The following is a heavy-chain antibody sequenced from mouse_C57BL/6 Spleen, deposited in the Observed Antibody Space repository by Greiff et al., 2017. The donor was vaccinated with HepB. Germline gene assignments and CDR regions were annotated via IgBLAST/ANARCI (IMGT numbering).Heavy chain of an antibody. D-gene: IGHD1-1*01. CDR2: ISSGGSYT. CDR3: ARQGGVYYYGRSGYAMDY. V-gene: IGHV5-6*01. CDR1: GFTFSSYG. J-gene: IGHJ4*01. Sequence: DVHLVESGGDLVKPGGSLKLSCAASGFTFSSYGMSWVRQTPDKRLEWVATISSGGSYTYYPDSVKGRFTISRDNAKNTLYLQMSSLKSEDTAMYYCARQGGVYYYGRSGYAMDYWGQGTSVTVSS.